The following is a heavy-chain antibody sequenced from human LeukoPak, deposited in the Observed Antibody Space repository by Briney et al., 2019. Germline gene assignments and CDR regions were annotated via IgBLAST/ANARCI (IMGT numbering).Heavy chain of an antibody. V-gene: IGHV3-48*02. Sequence: GGSLRLSCAASGFIFSSYEMNWVRQAPGKGLEWVSHISSSSSNIYYADSVKGRFTISRDNAKNSLFLQMNSLRDEDTAVYYCVRMGGSSFNFDFWGQGTLVTVSS. J-gene: IGHJ4*02. CDR1: GFIFSSYE. CDR3: VRMGGSSFNFDF. D-gene: IGHD1-26*01. CDR2: ISSSSSNI.